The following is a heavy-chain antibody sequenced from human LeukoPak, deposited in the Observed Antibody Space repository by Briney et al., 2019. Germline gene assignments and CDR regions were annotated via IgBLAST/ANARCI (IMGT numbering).Heavy chain of an antibody. CDR2: INPNSGGT. D-gene: IGHD3-22*01. J-gene: IGHJ4*02. Sequence: ASVKVSCKASGYTFTGYYMHWVRQAPRQGLEWMGWINPNSGGTNYAQKFQGRVTMTRDTSISTAYMELSRLRSDDTAVYYCARDGIMAYYYDSSGYYYFDYWGQGTLVTVSS. CDR3: ARDGIMAYYYDSSGYYYFDY. CDR1: GYTFTGYY. V-gene: IGHV1-2*02.